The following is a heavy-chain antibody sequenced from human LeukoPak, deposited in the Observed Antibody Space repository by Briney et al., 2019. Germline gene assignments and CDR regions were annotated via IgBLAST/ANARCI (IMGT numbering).Heavy chain of an antibody. D-gene: IGHD4-23*01. V-gene: IGHV4-4*07. J-gene: IGHJ4*02. Sequence: SQTLSLTCTVSGGSISSYYWRWIRQRAGEGLEWIGRIYSSGSTNYNPSLKSRVTMSVDMSRNQFSLKLSSVTAADTAVYYCARVSPGGNSDYLGQGTLVTVSS. CDR1: GGSISSYY. CDR3: ARVSPGGNSDY. CDR2: IYSSGST.